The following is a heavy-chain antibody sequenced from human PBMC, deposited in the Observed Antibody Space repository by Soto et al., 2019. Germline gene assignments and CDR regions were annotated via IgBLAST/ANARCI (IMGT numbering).Heavy chain of an antibody. V-gene: IGHV1-69*02. CDR1: GGTFRNYP. J-gene: IGHJ4*01. CDR3: ARGPLVVLTYFES. D-gene: IGHD2-2*01. CDR2: IFPLTDIP. Sequence: QVQLVQSGAEVKKPGSSVKVSCKASGGTFRNYPINWVRQAPGQGLEWMGSIFPLTDIPDYEQNFQARLKMSADKSTSTAYMALSSRTSDYTAIYVCARGPLVVLTYFESWGHGTLVTVSS.